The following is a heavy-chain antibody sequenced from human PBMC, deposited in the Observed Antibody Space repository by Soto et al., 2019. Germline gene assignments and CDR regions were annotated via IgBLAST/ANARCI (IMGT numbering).Heavy chain of an antibody. CDR3: ARRSIAVAGRLGY. CDR2: ISYDGSNK. V-gene: IGHV3-30-3*01. J-gene: IGHJ4*02. CDR1: GFTFSSYA. D-gene: IGHD6-19*01. Sequence: QVQLVESGGGVVQPGRSLRLSCAASGFTFSSYAMHWVRQAPGKGLEWVAVISYDGSNKYYADSVKGRFTISRDNSKNTLYLQMNSLRAEDTAVYYCARRSIAVAGRLGYWGQGTLVTVSS.